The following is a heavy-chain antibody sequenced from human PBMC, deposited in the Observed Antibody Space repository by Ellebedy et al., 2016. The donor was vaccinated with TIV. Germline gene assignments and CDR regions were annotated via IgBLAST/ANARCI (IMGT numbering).Heavy chain of an antibody. CDR1: GFTFSSYV. Sequence: PGGSLRLSCVASGFTFSSYVIHWVRQAPGKGLDWVAVIWYDGSKEYYADSVKGRFTISRDSSKNTLYLQMDSLRAEDKAVYYCAREGGSLHSKGAVFDYWGQGTLVTVSS. J-gene: IGHJ4*02. D-gene: IGHD2-15*01. V-gene: IGHV3-33*01. CDR2: IWYDGSKE. CDR3: AREGGSLHSKGAVFDY.